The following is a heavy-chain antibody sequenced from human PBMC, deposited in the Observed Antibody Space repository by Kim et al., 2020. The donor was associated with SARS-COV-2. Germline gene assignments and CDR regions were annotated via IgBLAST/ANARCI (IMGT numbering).Heavy chain of an antibody. CDR2: IYYSGST. CDR1: GGSISSGGYY. CDR3: ARAPKALRYFTEYGMDV. Sequence: SETLSLTCTVSGGSISSGGYYWSWIRQHPGKGLEWIGYIYYSGSTYYNPSLKSRVTISVDTSKNQFSLKLSSVTAADTAVYYCARAPKALRYFTEYGMDVWGQGTTVTVSS. J-gene: IGHJ6*02. D-gene: IGHD3-9*01. V-gene: IGHV4-31*03.